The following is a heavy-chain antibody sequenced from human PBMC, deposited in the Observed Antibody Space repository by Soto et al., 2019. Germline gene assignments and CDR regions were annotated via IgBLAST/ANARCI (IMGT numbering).Heavy chain of an antibody. V-gene: IGHV1-2*04. J-gene: IGHJ5*02. CDR3: ARERLLRCLEWSPYHWFDT. CDR2: INPNSGGT. Sequence: GLEWMGWINPNSGGTNYAQKFQGWVTMTRDTSISTAYMELSRLRSDDTAVYYCARERLLRCLEWSPYHWFDTWGQ. D-gene: IGHD3-3*01.